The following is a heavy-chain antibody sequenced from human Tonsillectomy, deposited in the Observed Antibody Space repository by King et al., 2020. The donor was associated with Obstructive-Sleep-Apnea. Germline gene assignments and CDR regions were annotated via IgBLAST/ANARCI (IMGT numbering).Heavy chain of an antibody. J-gene: IGHJ3*02. V-gene: IGHV3-30*04. Sequence: QLVQSGGGVVQPGRSLRLSCAASGFTFSSYAMHCVRQAPDKGVEWVAVILYDGSNKYYADSVKGRFTISRDNSKNTLYLQMNSLRAEDTAVYCCARDKDVFSIAFDIWGQGTMVTVSS. CDR2: ILYDGSNK. CDR1: GFTFSSYA. CDR3: ARDKDVFSIAFDI. D-gene: IGHD3-16*01.